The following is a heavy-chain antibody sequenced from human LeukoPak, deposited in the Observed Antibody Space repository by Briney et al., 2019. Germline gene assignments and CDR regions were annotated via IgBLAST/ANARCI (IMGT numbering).Heavy chain of an antibody. V-gene: IGHV1-18*01. D-gene: IGHD6-19*01. CDR1: GYTFTSYG. CDR3: ARDRGSSGWYMDYFDY. Sequence: GASVKVSCKASGYTFTSYGISWVRQAPGQGLEWMGWISAYNGNTNYAQKLPGRVTMTTDTSTSTASMDLRSLRSDDTAVYYCARDRGSSGWYMDYFDYWGQGTLVTVSS. CDR2: ISAYNGNT. J-gene: IGHJ4*02.